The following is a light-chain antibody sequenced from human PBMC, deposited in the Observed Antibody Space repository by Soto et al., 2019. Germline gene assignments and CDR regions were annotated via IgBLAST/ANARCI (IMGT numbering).Light chain of an antibody. J-gene: IGLJ2*01. CDR3: SSYTTSSTMI. CDR1: SSDVGGYNY. CDR2: EVS. V-gene: IGLV2-14*01. Sequence: QSALTQPASVSGSPGQSITISCTGTSSDVGGYNYVSWYQQHPGKAPKLMIYEVSDRPSGVSIRFSGSKSGNTASLTISGLQTEDEAYYYCSSYTTSSTMIFGGGTKATV.